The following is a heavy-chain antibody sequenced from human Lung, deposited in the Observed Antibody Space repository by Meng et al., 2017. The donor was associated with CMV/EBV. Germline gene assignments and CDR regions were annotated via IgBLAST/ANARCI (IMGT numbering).Heavy chain of an antibody. CDR2: ISFDGSSK. CDR1: GFTFSTYA. D-gene: IGHD3-16*01. CDR3: AREGVYFDY. J-gene: IGHJ4*02. V-gene: IGHV3-30-3*01. Sequence: GGSXRLSCSASGFTFSTYAMHWVRQAPGKGLEWVALISFDGSSKYFADSVKGRFTISRDSSKNTLYLQMNTLRTEDTAIYFCAREGVYFDYWGQGTVVTVSS.